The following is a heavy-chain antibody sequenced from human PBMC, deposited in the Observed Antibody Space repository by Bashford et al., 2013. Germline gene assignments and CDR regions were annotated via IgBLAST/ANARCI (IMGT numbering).Heavy chain of an antibody. J-gene: IGHJ4*02. CDR2: IIPFIGRA. CDR1: GGTLNSYV. Sequence: VASVKVSCKASGGTLNSYVINWVRQAPGQGLEWMGGIIPFIGRANYAQNFQGRVTITADKSTAYMEVSSLRSEDTAVYYCARANSGYDSSVDYWGQGTLVTVSS. CDR3: ARANSGYDSSVDY. D-gene: IGHD5-12*01. V-gene: IGHV1-69*10.